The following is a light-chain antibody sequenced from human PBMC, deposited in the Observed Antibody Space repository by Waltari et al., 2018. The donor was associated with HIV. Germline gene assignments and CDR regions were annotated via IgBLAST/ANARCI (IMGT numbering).Light chain of an antibody. CDR2: KND. CDR1: SSNIGSNY. Sequence: QSVLTQPPSASGTPGPRVNISCSGRSSNIGSNYVYCFQQLPGTIPRLLIYKNDQRPSGVPDRFSGSKSGTSASLAISGLRSEDEADYSCVAWDDSLSGLLFGGGTKLTVL. V-gene: IGLV1-47*01. CDR3: VAWDDSLSGLL. J-gene: IGLJ3*02.